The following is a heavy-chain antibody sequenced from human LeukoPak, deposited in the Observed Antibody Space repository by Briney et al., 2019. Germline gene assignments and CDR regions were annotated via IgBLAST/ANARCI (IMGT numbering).Heavy chain of an antibody. Sequence: GGSLRLSCAASGFTFSSYGMHWVRQAPGKGLEWVAVIWYDGSNKYYADSVKGRFTISRDNSKNTLYLQMNSLRAEDTAVYYCAKDPVDCSSTSCQGSYWGQGTLVTVSS. V-gene: IGHV3-33*06. D-gene: IGHD2-2*01. CDR2: IWYDGSNK. CDR3: AKDPVDCSSTSCQGSY. CDR1: GFTFSSYG. J-gene: IGHJ4*02.